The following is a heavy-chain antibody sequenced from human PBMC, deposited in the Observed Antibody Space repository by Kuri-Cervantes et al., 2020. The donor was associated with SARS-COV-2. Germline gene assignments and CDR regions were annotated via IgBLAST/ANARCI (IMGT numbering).Heavy chain of an antibody. CDR1: GFTFDDYA. D-gene: IGHD3-3*01. Sequence: GGSLRLSCAASGFTFDDYAMHWVRQAPGKGLEWVSGISWNSGSIGYADSVKGRLTISRDNAKNSLYLQMNSLRAEDTAVYYCARDHNDFWSGYYPLDYWGQGTLVTVSS. CDR3: ARDHNDFWSGYYPLDY. V-gene: IGHV3-9*01. J-gene: IGHJ4*02. CDR2: ISWNSGSI.